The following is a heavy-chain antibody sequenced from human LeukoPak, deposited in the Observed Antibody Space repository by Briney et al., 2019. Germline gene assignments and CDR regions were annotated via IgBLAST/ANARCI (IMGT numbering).Heavy chain of an antibody. CDR3: ARAGGGNVPFDI. CDR2: IFYSGST. D-gene: IGHD4-23*01. CDR1: SGSISTSNYY. J-gene: IGHJ3*02. V-gene: IGHV4-39*07. Sequence: PSETLPLTCTVSSGSISTSNYYWGWVRQPPGKALEWIGNIFYSGSTYYSPSLKSRVTISLDTSRNQFSLKLSSVTAADTAVYYCARAGGGNVPFDIWGQGTLDTVSS.